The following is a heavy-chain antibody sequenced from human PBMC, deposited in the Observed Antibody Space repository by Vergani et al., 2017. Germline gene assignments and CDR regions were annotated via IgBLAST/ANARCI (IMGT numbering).Heavy chain of an antibody. CDR1: GFTFSSYE. J-gene: IGHJ2*01. D-gene: IGHD3-3*01. CDR3: ARAGDDFWSAYSVYWYFDL. Sequence: EVQLVESGGGLVQPGGSLRLSCAASGFTFSSYEMNWVRQAPGKGLEWVSYISSSGSTIYYADSVKGRFTISRDNAKNSLYLQMNSLRAEDTAVYYCARAGDDFWSAYSVYWYFDLWGRGTLVTVSS. V-gene: IGHV3-48*03. CDR2: ISSSGSTI.